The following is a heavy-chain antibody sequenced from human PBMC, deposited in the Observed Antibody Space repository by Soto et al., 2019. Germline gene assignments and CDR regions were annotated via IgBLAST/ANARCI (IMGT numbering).Heavy chain of an antibody. CDR3: ARDKRAAAGTGYYYYGMDV. J-gene: IGHJ6*02. CDR2: INPNSGGT. D-gene: IGHD6-13*01. V-gene: IGHV1-2*04. Sequence: ASVQVSCKASGYTFPGYYRHWVRQAPGQGLEWMGWINPNSGGTNYAQKFQGWVTMTRDTSISTAYMELSRLRSDDTAVYYCARDKRAAAGTGYYYYGMDVWGQGTKVTVSS. CDR1: GYTFPGYY.